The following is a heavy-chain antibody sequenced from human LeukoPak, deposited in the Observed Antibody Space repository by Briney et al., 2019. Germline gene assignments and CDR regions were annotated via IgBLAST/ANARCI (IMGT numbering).Heavy chain of an antibody. CDR1: GGSFSGYY. J-gene: IGHJ4*02. CDR2: INHSGST. V-gene: IGHV4-34*01. Sequence: PSETLSLTCAVYGGSFSGYYWSWIRQPPGKGLEWIGEINHSGSTNYNPSLKSRVTISVDTSKNQFSLKLSSVTAADTAVYYCARGGLRITIFGVAVFDYWGQGTLVTVSS. D-gene: IGHD3-3*01. CDR3: ARGGLRITIFGVAVFDY.